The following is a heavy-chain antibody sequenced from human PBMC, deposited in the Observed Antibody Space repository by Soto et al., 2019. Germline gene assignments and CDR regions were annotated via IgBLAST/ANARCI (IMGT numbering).Heavy chain of an antibody. D-gene: IGHD2-2*01. V-gene: IGHV2-5*02. CDR1: GFSLNTYGVG. J-gene: IGHJ6*02. CDR3: ARSSPDQGYFYGVDV. CDR2: IYWDDDK. Sequence: KESGPALVKPTQTLTLTCTFSGFSLNTYGVGVGWIRQPPGKTLEWLALIYWDDDKRYSPSLKSRLTITKDTSKDQVFLTMTNMDPVDTATYYCARSSPDQGYFYGVDVWGQGTTVTVSS.